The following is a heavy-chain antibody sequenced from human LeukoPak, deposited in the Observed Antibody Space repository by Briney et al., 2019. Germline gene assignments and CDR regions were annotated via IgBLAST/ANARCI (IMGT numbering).Heavy chain of an antibody. D-gene: IGHD2-2*01. V-gene: IGHV1-3*01. CDR1: GYTFTSYA. CDR2: INAGNGNT. Sequence: ASVKVSCKASGYTFTSYAMHWVRQAPGQRLEWMGWINAGNGNTKYSQKFQGRVTITRDTSASTAYMELSSLRSEDTAVYYCARAYCSSTSCYEDAFGIWGQGTMVTVSS. J-gene: IGHJ3*02. CDR3: ARAYCSSTSCYEDAFGI.